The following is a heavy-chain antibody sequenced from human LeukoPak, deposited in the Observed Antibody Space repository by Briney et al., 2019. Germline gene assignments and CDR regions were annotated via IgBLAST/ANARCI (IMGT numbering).Heavy chain of an antibody. CDR3: ARDGSYDSSGLLSPRYYFDY. D-gene: IGHD3-22*01. CDR2: ISYDGSNK. V-gene: IGHV3-30-3*01. CDR1: GFTFSSYA. Sequence: GGSLRLSCAASGFTFSSYAMHWARQAPGKGLEWVAVISYDGSNKYYADSVKGRFTISRDNSKNTLYLQMNSLRAEDTAVYYCARDGSYDSSGLLSPRYYFDYWGQRTLVTVSS. J-gene: IGHJ4*02.